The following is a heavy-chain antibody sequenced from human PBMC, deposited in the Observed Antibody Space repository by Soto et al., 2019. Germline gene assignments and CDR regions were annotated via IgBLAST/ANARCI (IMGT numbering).Heavy chain of an antibody. CDR3: ARDIGRTYYYDSSGYYPLDY. J-gene: IGHJ4*02. D-gene: IGHD3-22*01. V-gene: IGHV1-18*01. CDR2: ISAHNGNT. Sequence: ASVKVSCKASGYTFTSYGISWVRQAPGQGLEWMGWISAHNGNTNYAQKLQGRVTMTTDTSTSTAYMELRSLRSDDTAVYYCARDIGRTYYYDSSGYYPLDYWGQGTLVTVSS. CDR1: GYTFTSYG.